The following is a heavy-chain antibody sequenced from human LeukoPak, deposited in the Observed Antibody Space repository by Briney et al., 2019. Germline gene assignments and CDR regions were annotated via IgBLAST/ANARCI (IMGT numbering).Heavy chain of an antibody. V-gene: IGHV1-2*02. Sequence: ASVKVSCKASGYTFTGYYMYWVRQAPGQGLEWMGWINPNSGGTNYAQKFQGRVTMTRDTSISTAYMELSRLRSDDTAVYYCASTTVTTFWNYYYYMDVWGKGTTVTISS. J-gene: IGHJ6*03. CDR2: INPNSGGT. D-gene: IGHD4-17*01. CDR3: ASTTVTTFWNYYYYMDV. CDR1: GYTFTGYY.